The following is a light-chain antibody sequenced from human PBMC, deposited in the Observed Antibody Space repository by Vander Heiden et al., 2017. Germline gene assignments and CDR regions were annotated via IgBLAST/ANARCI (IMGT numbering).Light chain of an antibody. CDR3: QQRSNWPPLT. V-gene: IGKV3-11*01. CDR1: QSVSSY. CDR2: DAS. J-gene: IGKJ4*01. Sequence: EIVLTHSPATLSLSSGERATLSCRASQSVSSYLAWYQQKPGQAPRLLIYDASNRATGIPARFSGSGSGTDFTLTISSLEPEDFAVYYCQQRSNWPPLTFGGGTKVEIK.